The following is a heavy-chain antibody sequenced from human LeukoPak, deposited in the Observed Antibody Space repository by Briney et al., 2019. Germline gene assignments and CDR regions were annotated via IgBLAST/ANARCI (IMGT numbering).Heavy chain of an antibody. Sequence: ASVKVSCKASGYTFTSYDINWVRQATGQGLEWMGWMNPNSGNTGYAQKFQGRVTMTRNTSISTAYMELSSLRSEDTAVYYCARGLGGDSTLYCYGMDVWGQGTTVTVSS. D-gene: IGHD2-21*02. CDR1: GYTFTSYD. CDR2: MNPNSGNT. CDR3: ARGLGGDSTLYCYGMDV. V-gene: IGHV1-8*01. J-gene: IGHJ6*02.